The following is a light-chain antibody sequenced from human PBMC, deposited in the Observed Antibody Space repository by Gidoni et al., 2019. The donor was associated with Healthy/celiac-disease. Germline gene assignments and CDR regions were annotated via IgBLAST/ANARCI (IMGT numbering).Light chain of an antibody. CDR1: RSVSSSY. CDR3: QQYGSSPVRT. Sequence: EIVLTQSPGTLSLSPGERATLSCRASRSVSSSYLAWYQQKPGQAPRLLIYGASSRATGIPDRFSGSRSGTDFTLTISRLEHEDVAVYYCQQYGSSPVRTFGQGTKVEIK. V-gene: IGKV3-20*01. CDR2: GAS. J-gene: IGKJ1*01.